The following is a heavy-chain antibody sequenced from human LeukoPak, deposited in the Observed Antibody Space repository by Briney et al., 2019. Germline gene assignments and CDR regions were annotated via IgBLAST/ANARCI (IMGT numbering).Heavy chain of an antibody. D-gene: IGHD5-12*01. J-gene: IGHJ3*02. Sequence: GGSLRPSCAASGFIFSDYYMSWIRQAPGKGLEWVSYISSSGSSIYYADSVKGRFTISRGNAKNSLYLQMNSLRAEDTAVYYCAREELDIVATIVVDNAFDIWGQGTMVTVSS. CDR2: ISSSGSSI. V-gene: IGHV3-11*04. CDR3: AREELDIVATIVVDNAFDI. CDR1: GFIFSDYY.